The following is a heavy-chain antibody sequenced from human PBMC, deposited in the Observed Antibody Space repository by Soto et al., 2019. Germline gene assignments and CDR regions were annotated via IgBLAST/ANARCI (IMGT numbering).Heavy chain of an antibody. CDR1: GFTFSSYN. CDR3: ARDGYIGFDH. CDR2: ISTSSTYI. J-gene: IGHJ4*02. V-gene: IGHV3-21*01. D-gene: IGHD5-12*01. Sequence: GGSLRLSCAASGFTFSSYNMNWVRQAPGKGLEWVSSISTSSTYIDYADSVKGRFTISRDNAQNSLYLQMNSLRAEDTAVYYCARDGYIGFDHWGQGTLVTVSS.